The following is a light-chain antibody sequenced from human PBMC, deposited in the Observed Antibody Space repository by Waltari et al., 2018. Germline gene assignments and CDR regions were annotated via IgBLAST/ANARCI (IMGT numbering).Light chain of an antibody. CDR2: IAS. J-gene: IGKJ2*01. CDR3: QQTYTTPPT. V-gene: IGKV1-39*01. CDR1: QRINTY. Sequence: DIQMTQSPSSLSASVGDRVTITCRASQRINTYLNWYQQKPGRAPKVLIYIASNLQTGAPSRFSGSGSGTVFTLTISSLQPEDFATYYCQQTYTTPPTFGQGTKLEIK.